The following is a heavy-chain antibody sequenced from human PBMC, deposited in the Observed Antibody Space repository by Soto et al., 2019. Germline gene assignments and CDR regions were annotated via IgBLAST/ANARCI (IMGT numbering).Heavy chain of an antibody. D-gene: IGHD3-10*01. CDR2: IKQDGSEK. J-gene: IGHJ4*02. V-gene: IGHV3-7*01. Sequence: GGSLRLSCAASGFTFSSYWMSWVRQAPGKGLEWVANIKQDGSEKYYVDSVKGRFTISRDNAKNSLYLQMNSLRAEDTAVYYCAREARKTHTYYYGSGSYEGGGYDYWGQGT. CDR3: AREARKTHTYYYGSGSYEGGGYDY. CDR1: GFTFSSYW.